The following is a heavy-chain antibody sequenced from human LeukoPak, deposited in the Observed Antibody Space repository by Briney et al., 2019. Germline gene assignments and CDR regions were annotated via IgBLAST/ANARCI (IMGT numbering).Heavy chain of an antibody. D-gene: IGHD4-23*01. CDR3: ASDYGGIFY. V-gene: IGHV3-30*03. J-gene: IGHJ4*02. Sequence: AGSLRLSCAASGFTFSSYGMHWVRQAPGKGLEWVAVISYDGSNKYYADSVKGRFTISRDNSKNTLYLQMNSLRAEDTAVYYCASDYGGIFYWGQGTLVTVSS. CDR2: ISYDGSNK. CDR1: GFTFSSYG.